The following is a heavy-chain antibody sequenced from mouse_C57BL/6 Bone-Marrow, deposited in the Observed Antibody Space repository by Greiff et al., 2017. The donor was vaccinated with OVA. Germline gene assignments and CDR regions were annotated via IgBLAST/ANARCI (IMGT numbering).Heavy chain of an antibody. D-gene: IGHD2-3*01. Sequence: QVQLQQPGAELVKPGASVKMSCKASGYTFTSYWITWVKQRPGQGLEWIGDIYPGSGSTNYNEKFKSKATLTVDTSSSTAYMQLSSLTSEDSAVYYCARSGGWLLLHWYFDVWGTGTTVTVSS. V-gene: IGHV1-55*01. CDR3: ARSGGWLLLHWYFDV. CDR1: GYTFTSYW. CDR2: IYPGSGST. J-gene: IGHJ1*03.